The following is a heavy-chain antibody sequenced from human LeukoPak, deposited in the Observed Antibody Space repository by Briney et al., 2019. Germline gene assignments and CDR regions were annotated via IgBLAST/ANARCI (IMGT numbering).Heavy chain of an antibody. CDR3: ARDSGYSYGAFDP. D-gene: IGHD5-18*01. J-gene: IGHJ5*02. Sequence: GGSLRLSCAASGFTFSSYAMSWVRQAPGKGLEWVSYISSSGRTMYYADSVKGRFTISRENAKNSLYLQMNSLRAEDTAVYYCARDSGYSYGAFDPWGQGTLVTVSS. CDR2: ISSSGRTM. CDR1: GFTFSSYA. V-gene: IGHV3-48*03.